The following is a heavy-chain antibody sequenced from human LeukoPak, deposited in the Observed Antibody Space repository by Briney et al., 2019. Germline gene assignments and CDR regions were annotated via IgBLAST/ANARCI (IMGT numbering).Heavy chain of an antibody. CDR3: ASRSSIWSGYQDTLYYFDS. CDR1: GGSISSYY. J-gene: IGHJ4*02. CDR2: IYDSGSN. Sequence: PSETLSLTCTVSGGSISSYYWSWIRQPPGKRLEWIGHIYDSGSNNYNPSLKSRVTISVDTSKNQFSLKLSSVTAADTAVYYCASRSSIWSGYQDTLYYFDSWGQGTLVTVSS. D-gene: IGHD3-3*01. V-gene: IGHV4-59*01.